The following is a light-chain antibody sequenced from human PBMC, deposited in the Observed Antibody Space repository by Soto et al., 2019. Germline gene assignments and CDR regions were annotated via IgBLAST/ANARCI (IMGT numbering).Light chain of an antibody. J-gene: IGKJ3*01. Sequence: IVLTQSPGTLSLSPGERATLSCRASERISSNFLAWYQQRPGQAPRLLIYGASTRASGIPDRFSGSGSGTDFALTISRLEPEDFAVYYCQQYGTSPFTFGPGTTVEIK. CDR1: ERISSNF. CDR2: GAS. CDR3: QQYGTSPFT. V-gene: IGKV3-20*01.